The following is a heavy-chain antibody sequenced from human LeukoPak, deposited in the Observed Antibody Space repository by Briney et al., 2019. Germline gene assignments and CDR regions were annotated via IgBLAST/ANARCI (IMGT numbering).Heavy chain of an antibody. CDR2: ISAYNGNT. D-gene: IGHD6-13*01. CDR3: ARGAAAGFVDY. Sequence: GASVKVSCKASGYTFTSYGISWVRQAPGQGLEWMVWISAYNGNTNYAQKLQGRVAMTTDTSASIAYMELRSLKSDDTAVYYCARGAAAGFVDYWGQGTLVTVSS. CDR1: GYTFTSYG. J-gene: IGHJ4*02. V-gene: IGHV1-18*01.